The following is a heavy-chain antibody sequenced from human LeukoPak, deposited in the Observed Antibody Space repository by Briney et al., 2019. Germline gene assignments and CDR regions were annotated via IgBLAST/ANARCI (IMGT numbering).Heavy chain of an antibody. CDR3: TTGRRYYDSSGYYPYYFDY. CDR2: IKSRPDDGTT. CDR1: GITFSDAW. D-gene: IGHD3-22*01. V-gene: IGHV3-15*01. J-gene: IGHJ4*02. Sequence: GGSLRLSCAASGITFSDAWMTWVRQAPGKGLEWVGRIKSRPDDGTTDYAAPVKGRFSISRDDSKNTLFLQMNSLKTEDTAVYYCTTGRRYYDSSGYYPYYFDYWGQGTLVTVPS.